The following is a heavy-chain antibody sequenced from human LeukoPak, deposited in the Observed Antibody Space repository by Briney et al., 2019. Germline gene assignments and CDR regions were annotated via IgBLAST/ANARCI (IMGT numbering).Heavy chain of an antibody. V-gene: IGHV1-2*02. Sequence: ASVKVSCKASGYTFTGYYMHWVRQAPGQGLEWMGWINPNSGGTNYAQKFQGRVTMTRDTSISTAYMELNSLRAEDTAVYYCARRAVAGTSDYWGQGTLVTVSS. CDR3: ARRAVAGTSDY. J-gene: IGHJ4*02. CDR1: GYTFTGYY. D-gene: IGHD6-19*01. CDR2: INPNSGGT.